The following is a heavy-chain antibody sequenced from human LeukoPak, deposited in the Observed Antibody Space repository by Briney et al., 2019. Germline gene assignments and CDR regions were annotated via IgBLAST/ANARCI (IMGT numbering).Heavy chain of an antibody. CDR2: INTDGSST. CDR3: ASLWFGELLSTYFDY. CDR1: GFTFSSYW. Sequence: GGSLRLSCAASGFTFSSYWMHWVRQAPGKGLVWVSRINTDGSSTSYADSVKGRFTISRDNAKNTLYLQMNSLRAEDTAVYYCASLWFGELLSTYFDYWGQGTLVTVSS. J-gene: IGHJ4*02. D-gene: IGHD3-10*01. V-gene: IGHV3-74*01.